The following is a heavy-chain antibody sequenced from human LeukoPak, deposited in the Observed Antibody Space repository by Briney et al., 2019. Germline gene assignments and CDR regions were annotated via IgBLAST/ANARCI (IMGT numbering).Heavy chain of an antibody. CDR3: AKGCLGFGELCPFDY. J-gene: IGHJ4*02. D-gene: IGHD3-10*01. CDR2: IKSKTDGGTT. CDR1: GFTFSDAW. V-gene: IGHV3-15*01. Sequence: GGSLRLSCAASGFTFSDAWMSWVRQAPGKGLEWVGRIKSKTDGGTTDYAAPVKGRFTISRDDSKNTLYLQMNSLRAEDTAVYYCAKGCLGFGELCPFDYWGQGTLVTVSS.